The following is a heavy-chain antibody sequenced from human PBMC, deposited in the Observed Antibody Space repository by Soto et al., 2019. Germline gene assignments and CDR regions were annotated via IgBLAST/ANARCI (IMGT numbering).Heavy chain of an antibody. CDR1: GGSVRAPDW. CDR3: ARVRQGCSANNCYFDP. J-gene: IGHJ5*01. V-gene: IGHV4-4*02. Sequence: SETLSLTCTLSGGSVRAPDWWNWVRQSPDKGLEWIAEVHISGHSNYNPSLRSRVSVSIDGSKNQFYLNLNSVTAADTAIYYCARVRQGCSANNCYFDPWGQGTQVTVSS. D-gene: IGHD1-1*01. CDR2: VHISGHS.